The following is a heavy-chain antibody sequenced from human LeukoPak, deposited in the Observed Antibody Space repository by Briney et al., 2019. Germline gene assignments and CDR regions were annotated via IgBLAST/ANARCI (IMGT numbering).Heavy chain of an antibody. V-gene: IGHV3-64*01. CDR3: ARDMGRRDGYNRHQPYYYYYGMDV. D-gene: IGHD5-24*01. CDR1: GFTFSSYA. Sequence: GGSLRLSCAASGFTFSSYAMHWVRQAPGKGLEYVSAISSNGGSTYYANSVKGRFTISRDNSKNTLYLQMGSLRAEDMAVYYYARDMGRRDGYNRHQPYYYYYGMDVWGQGTTVTVSS. J-gene: IGHJ6*02. CDR2: ISSNGGST.